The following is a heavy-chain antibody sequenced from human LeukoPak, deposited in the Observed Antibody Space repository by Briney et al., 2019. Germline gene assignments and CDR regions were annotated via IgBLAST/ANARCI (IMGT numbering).Heavy chain of an antibody. Sequence: GASVKVSCKASGYTFTGYYMHWVRQAPGQGLEWMGWINPNSGGTNYAQKFQGRVTMTRDTSISTAYMELSRLRSDDTAVYYCARGLEGKAHQIGYWGQGTLVTVSS. V-gene: IGHV1-2*02. D-gene: IGHD2/OR15-2a*01. CDR3: ARGLEGKAHQIGY. CDR2: INPNSGGT. J-gene: IGHJ4*02. CDR1: GYTFTGYY.